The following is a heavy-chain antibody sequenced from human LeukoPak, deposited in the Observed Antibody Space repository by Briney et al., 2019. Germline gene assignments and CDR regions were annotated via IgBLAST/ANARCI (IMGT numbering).Heavy chain of an antibody. V-gene: IGHV1-8*01. J-gene: IGHJ6*02. D-gene: IGHD2-8*01. Sequence: AASVNVSCKASGYTFTSYDINWVRQATGQGLEWMGWMNPNSGNTGYAQKFQGRVTMTRNTSISTAYMELSSLRSEDTAVYYCARGDPLMYYYYYGMDVWGQGTTVTVSS. CDR3: ARGDPLMYYYYYGMDV. CDR1: GYTFTSYD. CDR2: MNPNSGNT.